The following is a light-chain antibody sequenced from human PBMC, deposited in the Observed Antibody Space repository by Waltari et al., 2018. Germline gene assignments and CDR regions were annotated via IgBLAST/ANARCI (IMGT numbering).Light chain of an antibody. CDR1: DSNIGPKY. V-gene: IGLV1-47*01. CDR2: RND. Sequence: QSVLTQPPSASGTPGLTVTISRSGRDSNIGPKYVYWFQQLPEPAPKLLSYRNDQRPSGVPDRFSGSKSVTSASLAISGLRSEDEASYYCASWDDNLSGSLFGGGTKLTVL. CDR3: ASWDDNLSGSL. J-gene: IGLJ2*01.